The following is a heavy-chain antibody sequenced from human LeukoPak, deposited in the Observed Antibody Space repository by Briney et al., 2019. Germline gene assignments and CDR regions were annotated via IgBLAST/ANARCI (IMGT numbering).Heavy chain of an antibody. J-gene: IGHJ3*02. CDR3: ARWEWVDVNRGSSRGFDI. Sequence: SETLSLTCAVYGGSFSGYYWSWIRQPPGKGLEWIGEINHSGRTNYSPSLKSRVTISVDTSKNQFSLKLNSVTAADTAVYYYARWEWVDVNRGSSRGFDIWGQGTMVTVSS. V-gene: IGHV4-34*01. CDR1: GGSFSGYY. CDR2: INHSGRT. D-gene: IGHD3-3*01.